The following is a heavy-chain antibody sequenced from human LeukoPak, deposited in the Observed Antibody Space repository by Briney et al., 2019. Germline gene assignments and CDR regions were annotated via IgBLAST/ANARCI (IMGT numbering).Heavy chain of an antibody. D-gene: IGHD3-10*01. Sequence: SVKVSCKASGGTFSSYAISWVRQAPGQGLEWMGGIIPIFGTANYAQKFQGKVTITADESTSTAYMELSSLRSEDTAVYYCARRITMVRGENWFDPWGQGTLVTVSS. V-gene: IGHV1-69*13. CDR1: GGTFSSYA. J-gene: IGHJ5*02. CDR3: ARRITMVRGENWFDP. CDR2: IIPIFGTA.